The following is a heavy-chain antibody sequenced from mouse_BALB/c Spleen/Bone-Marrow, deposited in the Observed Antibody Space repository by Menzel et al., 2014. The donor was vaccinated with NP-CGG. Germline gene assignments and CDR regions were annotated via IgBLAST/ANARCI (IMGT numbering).Heavy chain of an antibody. Sequence: DVQLQESGGGLVQLGGSLKPSCVASGFTFSSYGMSWVRQTPDKRLELVATINNNGGSTYYPDSVKGQFAISRDNAKNTLYLQMSSLKSEDTAMYYCARVYGWYFDVWGAGTTVTVSS. CDR2: INNNGGST. CDR1: GFTFSSYG. J-gene: IGHJ1*01. V-gene: IGHV5-6-3*01. CDR3: ARVYGWYFDV. D-gene: IGHD1-1*01.